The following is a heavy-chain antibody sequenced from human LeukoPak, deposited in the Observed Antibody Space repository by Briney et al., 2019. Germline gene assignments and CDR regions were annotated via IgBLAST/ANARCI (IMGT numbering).Heavy chain of an antibody. CDR2: FYTSGST. CDR3: ARTRVGGSYFDY. CDR1: GGSISGGSYY. D-gene: IGHD1-26*01. J-gene: IGHJ4*02. Sequence: TSETLSLTCTVSGGSISGGSYYWSWIRQPAGKGLEWIGRFYTSGSTDYNPSLKSRVTMSVDTSKNQFSLKLSSVTAADTAVYYCARTRVGGSYFDYWGQGTLVTVSS. V-gene: IGHV4-61*02.